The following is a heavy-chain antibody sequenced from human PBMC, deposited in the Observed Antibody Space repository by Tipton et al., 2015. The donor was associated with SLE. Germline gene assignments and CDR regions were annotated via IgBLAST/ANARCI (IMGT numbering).Heavy chain of an antibody. CDR1: GYSIRNDFY. J-gene: IGHJ3*01. CDR3: ARDPRGDDGFDV. V-gene: IGHV4-38-2*02. Sequence: PGLVKPSETLSLTCAVSGYSIRNDFYWSWIRQPPGKGLEWIGEVNDSGSTDYNPSLKSRLTISVDTSKNQFSLNLSSVTAADTAVYYCARDPRGDDGFDVWGQGTMVTVSS. D-gene: IGHD3-16*01. CDR2: VNDSGST.